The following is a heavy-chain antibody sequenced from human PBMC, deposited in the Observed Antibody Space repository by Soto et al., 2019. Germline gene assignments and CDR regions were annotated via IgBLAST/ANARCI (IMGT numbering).Heavy chain of an antibody. Sequence: QVQLVQSGAEVKKPGSSRRVSCKSSGDTFTSYSINWLRQAPGHGPDCVGGMIPLFGSTMFAQKFQGRVNITADLSTSTAYMKLRGLTSDDTVIYYGATQGVNVSYDSSAFDPWGQGTLVTVSS. J-gene: IGHJ5*02. D-gene: IGHD3-9*01. CDR3: ATQGVNVSYDSSAFDP. CDR2: MIPLFGST. V-gene: IGHV1-69*01. CDR1: GDTFTSYS.